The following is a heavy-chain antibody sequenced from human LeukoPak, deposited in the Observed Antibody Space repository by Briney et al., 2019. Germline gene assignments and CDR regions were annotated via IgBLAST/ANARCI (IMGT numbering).Heavy chain of an antibody. D-gene: IGHD6-13*01. CDR2: IKQDGSEK. CDR3: ARRAWTAGTGNWFDP. V-gene: IGHV3-7*01. CDR1: GFTFSSYS. J-gene: IGHJ5*02. Sequence: HPGGSLRLSCAASGFTFSSYSMNWVRQAPGKGLEWVANIKQDGSEKYYVDSVKGRFTISRDNAKNSLYLQMNSLRAEDTAVYYCARRAWTAGTGNWFDPWGQGTLVTVSS.